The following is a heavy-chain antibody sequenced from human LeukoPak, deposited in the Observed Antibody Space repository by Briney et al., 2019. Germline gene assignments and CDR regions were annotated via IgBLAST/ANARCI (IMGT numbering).Heavy chain of an antibody. D-gene: IGHD1-26*01. CDR2: ISAYNGNT. V-gene: IGHV1-18*01. J-gene: IGHJ6*02. CDR3: ARDSRYSGSYYYYYGMDV. CDR1: GYTFTSYG. Sequence: ASVKVSCKASGYTFTSYGISWVRQAPGQGLEWMGWISAYNGNTNYAQKLLGRVTMTTDTSTSTAYMELKSLRSDDTAVYYCARDSRYSGSYYYYYGMDVWGQGTTVTVSS.